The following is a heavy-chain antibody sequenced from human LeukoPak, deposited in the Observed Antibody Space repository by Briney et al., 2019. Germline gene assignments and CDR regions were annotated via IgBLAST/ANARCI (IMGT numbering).Heavy chain of an antibody. CDR2: ISGSGGIT. CDR3: ARQGCSSTSCHRAYYYYGMDV. CDR1: GFTFSSYA. V-gene: IGHV3-23*01. Sequence: GGSLRLSCAASGFTFSSYAMSWVRQAPGKGLEWVSAISGSGGITHYADSVKGRFTISRDNSKNTLYLQMNSLRAEDTAVYYRARQGCSSTSCHRAYYYYGMDVWGQGTTVTVSS. D-gene: IGHD2-2*01. J-gene: IGHJ6*02.